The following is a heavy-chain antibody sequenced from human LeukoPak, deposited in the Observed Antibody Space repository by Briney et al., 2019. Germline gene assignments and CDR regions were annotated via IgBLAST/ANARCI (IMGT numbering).Heavy chain of an antibody. Sequence: SETLSLTCTVSGDSITNYWSWIRRPPGKALEWIGFFYYNRNTNYNPSLNSRVTISVDTSKNQFSLKLNSVTAADTAVYYCARGDSSWPYYFDCWGQGTLVTVSS. V-gene: IGHV4-59*01. CDR2: FYYNRNT. J-gene: IGHJ4*02. CDR3: ARGDSSWPYYFDC. D-gene: IGHD6-13*01. CDR1: GDSITNY.